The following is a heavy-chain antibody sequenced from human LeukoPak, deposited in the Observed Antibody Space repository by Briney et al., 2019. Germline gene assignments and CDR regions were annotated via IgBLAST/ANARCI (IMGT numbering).Heavy chain of an antibody. Sequence: EASVKVSCKASGGTFSSYAISWVRQAPGQGLEWMGGIIPIFGTANYAQKFQGRVTITTDESTSTAYMELSSLRSEDTAVYYCARDRGISDNYYYYMDDWGKGTTVTVSS. CDR3: ARDRGISDNYYYYMDD. CDR2: IIPIFGTA. V-gene: IGHV1-69*05. D-gene: IGHD3-10*01. J-gene: IGHJ6*03. CDR1: GGTFSSYA.